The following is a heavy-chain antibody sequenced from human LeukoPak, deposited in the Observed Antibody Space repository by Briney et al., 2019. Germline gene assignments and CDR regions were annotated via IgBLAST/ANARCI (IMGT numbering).Heavy chain of an antibody. D-gene: IGHD2-21*02. CDR2: ISYDGSNK. CDR1: GFTFSSYG. CDR3: ARAREASKEVTGALDY. V-gene: IGHV3-30*03. Sequence: PGGSLRLSCAASGFTFSSYGMHWVRQAPGKGLEWVAVISYDGSNKYYADSVKGRFTISRDNSENTLYLQMNSLRAEDTAVYYCARAREASKEVTGALDYWGQGTLVTVSS. J-gene: IGHJ4*02.